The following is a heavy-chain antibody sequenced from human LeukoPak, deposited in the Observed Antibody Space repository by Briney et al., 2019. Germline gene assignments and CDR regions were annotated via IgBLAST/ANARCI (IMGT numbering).Heavy chain of an antibody. Sequence: GASVKVSCKASGYTFAGYYMHWVRQAPGQGLEWLGWINPNSGGTNYAQKFQGRVTMTRDTSISTAYMELSRLRSDDTAVYYCARDRRPVSCSSTSCYTHYYMDVWGKGTTVTVSS. CDR2: INPNSGGT. D-gene: IGHD2-2*02. J-gene: IGHJ6*03. CDR1: GYTFAGYY. CDR3: ARDRRPVSCSSTSCYTHYYMDV. V-gene: IGHV1-2*02.